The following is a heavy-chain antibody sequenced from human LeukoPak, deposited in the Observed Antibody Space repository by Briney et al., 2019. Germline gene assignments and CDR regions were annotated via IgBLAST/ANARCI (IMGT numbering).Heavy chain of an antibody. D-gene: IGHD2-2*01. V-gene: IGHV4-59*01. CDR2: IYYSGST. Sequence: SETLSLTCTVSGGSISSYYWSWIRQPPGKGLEWIGYIYYSGSTNYNPSLKSRVTISADTSKNQFSLKLSSVTAADTAVYYCARDIVVVPAATDYYYYYYMDVWGKGTTVTVSS. CDR1: GGSISSYY. CDR3: ARDIVVVPAATDYYYYYYMDV. J-gene: IGHJ6*03.